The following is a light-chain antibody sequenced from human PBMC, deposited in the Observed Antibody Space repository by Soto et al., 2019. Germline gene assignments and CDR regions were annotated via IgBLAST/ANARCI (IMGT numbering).Light chain of an antibody. V-gene: IGLV2-14*01. Sequence: QSALTQPASVSGSPGQSITISCTGTSSDVGGYNYVSWYQQNPGKAPKLMIYDVSNRPSGVSNRFSGSKSGNTASLTISGLQAEDEADYYCSSYTSSSTQVFGTGTKLTVL. CDR1: SSDVGGYNY. CDR3: SSYTSSSTQV. J-gene: IGLJ1*01. CDR2: DVS.